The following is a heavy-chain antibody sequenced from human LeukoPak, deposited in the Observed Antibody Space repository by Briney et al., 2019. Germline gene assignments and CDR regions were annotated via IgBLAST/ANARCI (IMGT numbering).Heavy chain of an antibody. CDR3: ARLMVPYYFDS. CDR1: GGSISSSSYY. V-gene: IGHV4-39*01. Sequence: PSETLSLTCTVSGGSISSSSYYWGWIRQPPGKGLEWIGSIYYSGSTYYNPSLKSRVTISVDTSKNQFSLKLSSVTAADTSVFYCARLMVPYYFDSWGQGTLVTVSS. CDR2: IYYSGST. J-gene: IGHJ4*02. D-gene: IGHD3-10*01.